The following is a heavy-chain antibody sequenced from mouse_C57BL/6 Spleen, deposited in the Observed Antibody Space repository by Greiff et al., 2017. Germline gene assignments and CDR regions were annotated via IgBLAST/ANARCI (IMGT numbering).Heavy chain of an antibody. J-gene: IGHJ2*01. CDR1: GYTFTSYW. D-gene: IGHD2-2*01. V-gene: IGHV1-52*01. CDR3: ARGGMVTVFDY. Sequence: QVQLQQPGAELVRPGSSVKLSCKASGYTFTSYWMHWVKQRPIQGLEWIGNIDPSDSETHYNQKFKDKATLTVYKSSSTAYMQLSSLTSEDSAVYYCARGGMVTVFDYWGQGTTLTVSS. CDR2: IDPSDSET.